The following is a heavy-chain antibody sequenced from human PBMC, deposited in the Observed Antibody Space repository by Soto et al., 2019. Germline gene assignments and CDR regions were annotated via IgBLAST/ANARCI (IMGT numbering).Heavy chain of an antibody. CDR3: AKGRGGSGSLTPRVDF. D-gene: IGHD3-10*01. Sequence: EVQLLKSGGGLVQPGGSLRLSCAASGFTFNNYAMTWVRQAPGKVLEGVSAISGGGDTTSYEDSVKGRFTVSRDGSKNTLYLQMSSLSAEDTALYYCAKGRGGSGSLTPRVDFWGQGTLVTVSS. J-gene: IGHJ4*02. V-gene: IGHV3-23*01. CDR2: ISGGGDTT. CDR1: GFTFNNYA.